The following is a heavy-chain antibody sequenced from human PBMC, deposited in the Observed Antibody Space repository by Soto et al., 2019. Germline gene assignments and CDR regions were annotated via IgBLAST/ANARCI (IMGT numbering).Heavy chain of an antibody. D-gene: IGHD3-3*01. CDR1: GGTFSSYA. CDR2: IIPIFGTA. V-gene: IGHV1-69*13. J-gene: IGHJ6*01. CDR3: ARERDFWSGYYPNYYYYYGMDV. Sequence: ASVKVSFKASGGTFSSYAISWVRQAPGQGLEWMGGIIPIFGTANYAQKFQGRVTITADESTSTAYMELSSLRSEDTAVYYCARERDFWSGYYPNYYYYYGMDVWGQGTTVNVSS.